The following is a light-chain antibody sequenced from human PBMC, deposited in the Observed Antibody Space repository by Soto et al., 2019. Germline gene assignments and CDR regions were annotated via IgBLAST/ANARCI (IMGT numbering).Light chain of an antibody. J-gene: IGLJ1*01. CDR2: EVS. CDR1: SSDVGKYDY. CDR3: GSYTGSIYV. V-gene: IGLV2-14*01. Sequence: QAVLTQPPSASGSPGQSVTISCTGTSSDVGKYDYVSWFQHHPGKAPKLMIYEVSNRPSGVSSRFSDSKSGNTASLTISGLQAEDEADYYCGSYTGSIYVFGTGTKVTVL.